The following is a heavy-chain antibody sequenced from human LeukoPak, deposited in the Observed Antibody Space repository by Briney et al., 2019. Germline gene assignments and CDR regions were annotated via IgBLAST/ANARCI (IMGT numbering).Heavy chain of an antibody. CDR2: IFYSGST. CDR1: GDSINNYY. Sequence: SETLSLTCTVSGDSINNYYWGWVRQPPGKGLEWIGNIFYSGSTYYSPSLKSRVTISLDTSRNQFSLKLNSVTAADTAVYYCAKSNGYGLVDIWGQGTMVTASS. V-gene: IGHV4-39*07. J-gene: IGHJ3*02. CDR3: AKSNGYGLVDI. D-gene: IGHD3-10*01.